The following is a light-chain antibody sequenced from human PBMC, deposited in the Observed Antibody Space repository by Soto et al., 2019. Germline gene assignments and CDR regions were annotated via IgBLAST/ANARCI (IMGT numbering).Light chain of an antibody. CDR1: SSDVGTYDD. J-gene: IGLJ1*01. CDR2: GVT. CDR3: SSYTISSTYV. V-gene: IGLV2-14*01. Sequence: QSVLTQPASVSASPGQSITISCTGTSSDVGTYDDVSWYRQHPGKGPKLLIYGVTNRPSGVSNRFSGSKSGNTASLTISGLQAEDEADYYCSSYTISSTYVFGSGTKLTVL.